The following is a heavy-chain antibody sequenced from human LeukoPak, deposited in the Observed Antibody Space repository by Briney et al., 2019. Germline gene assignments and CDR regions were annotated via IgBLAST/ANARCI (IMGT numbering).Heavy chain of an antibody. J-gene: IGHJ4*02. V-gene: IGHV4-59*01. Sequence: SETLSLTCTVSGASISSYYWSWIRQPPGKGLEWIGYIYYSGSTNYNPSLKSRVTISVDTSKNQLSLNLRSVTAADTAVYYCARGGNYNFDYWGQGTLVTVSS. CDR2: IYYSGST. D-gene: IGHD3-16*01. CDR3: ARGGNYNFDY. CDR1: GASISSYY.